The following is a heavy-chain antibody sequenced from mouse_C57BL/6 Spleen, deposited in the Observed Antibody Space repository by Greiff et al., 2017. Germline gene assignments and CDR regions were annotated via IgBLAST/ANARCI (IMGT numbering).Heavy chain of an antibody. Sequence: EVQLVESGGDLVKPGGSLKLSCAASGFTFSSYGMSWVRQTPDKRLEWVATISSGGSYTYYPDSVKGRFTISRDNAKNTLYLQMSSLKSEDTAMYYCARPLPPYAMGYWGQGASVTVSS. J-gene: IGHJ4*01. V-gene: IGHV5-6*01. CDR2: ISSGGSYT. CDR3: ARPLPPYAMGY. CDR1: GFTFSSYG. D-gene: IGHD2-10*01.